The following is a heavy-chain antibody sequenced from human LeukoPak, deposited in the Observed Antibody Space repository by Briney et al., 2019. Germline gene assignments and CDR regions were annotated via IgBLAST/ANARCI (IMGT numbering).Heavy chain of an antibody. CDR1: GLSFTNYA. V-gene: IGHV3-23*01. Sequence: GGSLRLSCEASGLSFTNYAMMWVRQAPGKGLQWISTLTGYGGAYYADSGEGRFIISRDISKNTMFLQMYSLRAENTAVYYCAKGAAAGKVDLFHPWGQGTLVTVLS. CDR3: AKGAAAGKVDLFHP. D-gene: IGHD6-13*01. CDR2: LTGYGGA. J-gene: IGHJ5*02.